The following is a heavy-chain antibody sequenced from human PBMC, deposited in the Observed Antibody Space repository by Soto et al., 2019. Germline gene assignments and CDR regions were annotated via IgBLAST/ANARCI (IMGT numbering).Heavy chain of an antibody. J-gene: IGHJ6*02. V-gene: IGHV1-69*13. CDR3: ARSSGWYINYYYYGMDV. Sequence: SVKVSCKASGGTFSSYAISWVRQAPGQGLEWMGGIIPIFGTANYAQKFQGRVTITADESTSTAYMELSSLRSEDTAVYHCARSSGWYINYYYYGMDVWGQGTTVTVSS. D-gene: IGHD6-19*01. CDR2: IIPIFGTA. CDR1: GGTFSSYA.